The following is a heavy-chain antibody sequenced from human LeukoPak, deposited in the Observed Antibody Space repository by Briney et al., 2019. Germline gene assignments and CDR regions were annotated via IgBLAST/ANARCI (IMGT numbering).Heavy chain of an antibody. CDR3: ARDLYYYDSSGYHDY. CDR2: ISSSSSYI. V-gene: IGHV3-21*01. D-gene: IGHD3-22*01. Sequence: GGSLRLSCAASGFTFSSYSMNWVRQAPGKGLEWFSSISSSSSYIYYADSVKGRFTISRDNAKNSLYLQMNSLRAEDTAVYYCARDLYYYDSSGYHDYWGQGTLVTVSS. J-gene: IGHJ4*02. CDR1: GFTFSSYS.